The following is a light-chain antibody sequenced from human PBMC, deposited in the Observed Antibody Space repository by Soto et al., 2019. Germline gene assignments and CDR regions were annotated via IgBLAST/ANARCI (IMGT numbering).Light chain of an antibody. V-gene: IGLV1-40*01. CDR3: QSYDTSLSAVV. CDR2: GNS. J-gene: IGLJ2*01. CDR1: SSNIGAGYD. Sequence: QSVLTQPPSVSGAPGQRVTISCTGSSSNIGAGYDVHGYQQLPRTAPKLLIYGNSIRPSGVPDRFSGSKSGTSASLAITGLQAEDEADYYGQSYDTSLSAVVFGGGTQLTVL.